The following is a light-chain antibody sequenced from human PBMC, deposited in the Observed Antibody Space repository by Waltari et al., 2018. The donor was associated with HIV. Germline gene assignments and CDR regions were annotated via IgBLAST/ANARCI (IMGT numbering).Light chain of an antibody. V-gene: IGKV1-13*02. CDR2: DAS. CDR3: LQFNSYPWT. Sequence: AIQLTQSPSSLSASVRDRVTITCRASQGISSALAWYQQKPGKAPTLLIYDASTLESGVPSRFSGSGSGTDFTLTISSLQPEDFATYYCLQFNSYPWTFGQGTKVEI. CDR1: QGISSA. J-gene: IGKJ1*01.